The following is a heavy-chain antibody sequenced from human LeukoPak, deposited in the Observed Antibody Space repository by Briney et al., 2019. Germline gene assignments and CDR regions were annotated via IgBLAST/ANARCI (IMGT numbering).Heavy chain of an antibody. CDR3: ARHFGRRDCSRHFDN. V-gene: IGHV4-39*01. CDR1: GGSISSSSYY. CDR2: IYNSGSI. Sequence: SETLSLTCTVSGGSISSSSYYWGWIRQPPGKGLEWLGSIYNSGSINYNPSLRRRVFIPVDTSKNQFSLKLSSLTAADTSVYYCARHFGRRDCSRHFDNWGQGTLVTVSS. J-gene: IGHJ4*02. D-gene: IGHD2-21*02.